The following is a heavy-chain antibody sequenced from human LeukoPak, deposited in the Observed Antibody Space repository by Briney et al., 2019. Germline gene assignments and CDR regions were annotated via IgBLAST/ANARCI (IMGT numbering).Heavy chain of an antibody. J-gene: IGHJ6*02. Sequence: PSETLSLTCTVSGGSISSSSYYWGWIRQPPGKGLEWIGSIYYSGSTYYNPSLKSRVTISVDRSKNQFSLRLSSVTAADTAVYYCARDRLDSNHHKRHYYYYYGMDVWGQGTTVTVSS. CDR2: IYYSGST. V-gene: IGHV4-39*07. CDR3: ARDRLDSNHHKRHYYYYYGMDV. CDR1: GGSISSSSYY. D-gene: IGHD4-4*01.